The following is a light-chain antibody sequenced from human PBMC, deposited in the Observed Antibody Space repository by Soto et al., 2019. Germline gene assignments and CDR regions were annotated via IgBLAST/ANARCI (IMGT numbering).Light chain of an antibody. V-gene: IGLV2-14*01. Sequence: QSALTQPASVSGSPGQSITISCTGTSSDIGGYNYVSWYQQHPGKAPKVMIYDVSNRPSGVSNRLSGSKSGNTASLTISGLQAEDEADYYCSSYTSNNTVLFGGGTKLTVL. CDR3: SSYTSNNTVL. CDR2: DVS. CDR1: SSDIGGYNY. J-gene: IGLJ2*01.